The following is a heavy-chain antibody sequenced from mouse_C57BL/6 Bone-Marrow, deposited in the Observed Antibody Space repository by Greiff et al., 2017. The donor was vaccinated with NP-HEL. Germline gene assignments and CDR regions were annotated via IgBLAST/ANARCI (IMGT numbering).Heavy chain of an antibody. CDR3: TPAYYSNYVPYYAMDY. CDR2: IDPENGDT. Sequence: EVQLQQSGAELVRPGASVKLSCTASGFNIKDDYMHWVKQRPEQGLEWIGWIDPENGDTEYASKFQGKATITADTSSNTAYLQLSSLTSEDTAVYYCTPAYYSNYVPYYAMDYWGQGTSVTVSS. D-gene: IGHD2-5*01. V-gene: IGHV14-4*01. J-gene: IGHJ4*01. CDR1: GFNIKDDY.